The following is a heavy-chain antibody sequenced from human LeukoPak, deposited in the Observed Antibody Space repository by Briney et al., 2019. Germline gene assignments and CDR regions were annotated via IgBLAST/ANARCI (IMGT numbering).Heavy chain of an antibody. J-gene: IGHJ4*02. CDR1: GGSFSGYY. Sequence: SETLSLTCAVYGGSFSGYYWSWIRQPPGKGLEWIGEINHSGSTNYNPSLKSRVTISVDTSKNQFSLKLSSVTAADTAVYYCARAGYYYDSSGCIDYWGQGTLVTVPS. CDR2: INHSGST. V-gene: IGHV4-34*01. D-gene: IGHD3-22*01. CDR3: ARAGYYYDSSGCIDY.